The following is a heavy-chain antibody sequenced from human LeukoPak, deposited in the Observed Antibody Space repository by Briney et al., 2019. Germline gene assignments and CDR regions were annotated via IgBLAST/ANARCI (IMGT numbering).Heavy chain of an antibody. D-gene: IGHD6-19*01. J-gene: IGHJ4*02. Sequence: GGSLRLSCAASGFTFSSYGMHWVRQAPGKGLEWVAVISYDGNNKYYADSVKGRFTISRDNSKNTLYLQMNSLRAEDTAVYYCANGYAVAALYYFDYWGQGTLVTVSS. CDR1: GFTFSSYG. CDR3: ANGYAVAALYYFDY. V-gene: IGHV3-30*18. CDR2: ISYDGNNK.